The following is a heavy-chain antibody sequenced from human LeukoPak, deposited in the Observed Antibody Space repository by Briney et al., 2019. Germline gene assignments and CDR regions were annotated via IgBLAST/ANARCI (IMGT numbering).Heavy chain of an antibody. D-gene: IGHD6-19*01. Sequence: SETLSLTCTVNGGSFSDFYWSWIRQPAGKGLEWIGRMSSSGISTYSPSLKSRVTISIDTSRNQFSMNLNSVTAADTAVYYCARGAGPPWFDPWGQGTLVTVSS. CDR1: GGSFSDFY. J-gene: IGHJ5*02. CDR2: MSSSGIS. V-gene: IGHV4-4*07. CDR3: ARGAGPPWFDP.